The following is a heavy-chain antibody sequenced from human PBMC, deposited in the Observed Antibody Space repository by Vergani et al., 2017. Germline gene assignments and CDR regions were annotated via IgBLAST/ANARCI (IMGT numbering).Heavy chain of an antibody. CDR3: GRVADFYGLGSRLLDL. CDR1: GGSMSGYY. D-gene: IGHD3-10*01. Sequence: QLQLQESGPGLVKPSETLSLTCSVSGGSMSGYYWSWIRQPPGKELEWIGYMYHSGSTNYNPSLETRVTISGDTSKNQCSRKLNSVTAADTAVYYCGRVADFYGLGSRLLDLWGQGILVTVSS. J-gene: IGHJ5*02. V-gene: IGHV4-59*01. CDR2: MYHSGST.